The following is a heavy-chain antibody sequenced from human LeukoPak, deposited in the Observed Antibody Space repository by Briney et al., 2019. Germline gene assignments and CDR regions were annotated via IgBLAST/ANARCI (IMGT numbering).Heavy chain of an antibody. CDR2: IYYSGST. V-gene: IGHV4-59*12. CDR3: AREAYDSSGYYLDY. D-gene: IGHD3-22*01. J-gene: IGHJ4*02. Sequence: SETLSHTYTVSGGSISIYYWIWIRHPPGKTLEDIVYIYYSGSTNSNPSLKSPVTISVDTPKNQLSLKLSSVTAADTAVYYCAREAYDSSGYYLDYWGQGTLVTVSS. CDR1: GGSISIYY.